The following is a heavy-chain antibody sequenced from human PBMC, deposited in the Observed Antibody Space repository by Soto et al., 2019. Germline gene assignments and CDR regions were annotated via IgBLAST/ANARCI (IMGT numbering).Heavy chain of an antibody. CDR3: GRWFGPSIQLAFDV. V-gene: IGHV3-30-3*01. Sequence: VQLVESGGGVVQPGRSLRLSCAASGFTFASYAFHWVRQAPGKALEWVAAMSYAGNNKYYADSVKGRLTIARDISKNTLYAQLDSLRPDETAIYYCGRWFGPSIQLAFDVWGQGTMVSVSS. CDR2: MSYAGNNK. J-gene: IGHJ3*01. CDR1: GFTFASYA. D-gene: IGHD3-10*01.